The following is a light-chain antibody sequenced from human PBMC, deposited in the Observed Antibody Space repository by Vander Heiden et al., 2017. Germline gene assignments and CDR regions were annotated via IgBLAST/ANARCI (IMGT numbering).Light chain of an antibody. Sequence: QSVLTQPPSASVPPVQRDTISCSGSSSHIGSNSVYWSHPLPGTAPKLLIVRNKQRHSGVPDRFSGSRSGTADSLAISGLRSEDEAEDYCAAWEDSLSGSGFGGGTKLTVL. CDR1: SSHIGSNS. J-gene: IGLJ2*01. CDR2: RNK. V-gene: IGLV1-47*01. CDR3: AAWEDSLSGSG.